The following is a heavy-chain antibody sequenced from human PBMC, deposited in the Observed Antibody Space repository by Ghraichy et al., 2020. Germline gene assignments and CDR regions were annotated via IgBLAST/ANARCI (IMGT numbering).Heavy chain of an antibody. V-gene: IGHV1-69*04. J-gene: IGHJ5*02. CDR2: IIPILGIA. CDR3: ARDLAGKEPAASSFGFDP. D-gene: IGHD2-2*01. CDR1: GGTFSSYT. Sequence: SVKVSCKASGGTFSSYTISWVRQAPGQGLEWMGRIIPILGIANYAQKFQGRVTITADKSTSTAYMELSSLRSEDTAVYYCARDLAGKEPAASSFGFDPWGQGTLVTVSS.